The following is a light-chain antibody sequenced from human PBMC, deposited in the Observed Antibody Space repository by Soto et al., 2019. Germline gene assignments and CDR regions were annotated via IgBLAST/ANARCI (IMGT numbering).Light chain of an antibody. J-gene: IGKJ4*01. V-gene: IGKV1-39*01. CDR1: QSIISY. Sequence: DIQMTQSPSSLSASVGDRVTITCRASQSIISYLNWYQQKPGKAPKLLIFAASNLQSGVPSRFSVSGSGTDFTLTISTLQPEDFATYYCQQSHGTPRTFGGGTKVEIK. CDR3: QQSHGTPRT. CDR2: AAS.